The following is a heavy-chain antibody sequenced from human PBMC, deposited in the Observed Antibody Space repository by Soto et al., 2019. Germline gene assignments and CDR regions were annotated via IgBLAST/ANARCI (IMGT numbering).Heavy chain of an antibody. V-gene: IGHV3-23*01. CDR2: IISTGIST. CDR1: GFSFRTFA. CDR3: AKGNYGDYGGFDP. J-gene: IGHJ5*02. D-gene: IGHD4-17*01. Sequence: EVQVLESGGDFIQPGGSLRLSCAASGFSFRTFAMTWVRQAPGKGLEWVSTIISTGISTYYADSVKGRFTISRANSKTTLYLQMNSLRAEDSAVYYCAKGNYGDYGGFDPWGQGTLVTVSS.